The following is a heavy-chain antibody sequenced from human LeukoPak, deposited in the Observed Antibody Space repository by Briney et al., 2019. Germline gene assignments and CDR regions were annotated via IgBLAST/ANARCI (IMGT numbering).Heavy chain of an antibody. Sequence: PGGSLRLSCAASGLTFSSYGMSWVRQAPGKGLEWVSAISGSGGSTYYADSVKGRFTISRDNSKNTLYLQMNSLRAEDTAVYYCAKLGSYDILTGYVDYWGQGTLVTVSS. J-gene: IGHJ4*02. CDR1: GLTFSSYG. CDR3: AKLGSYDILTGYVDY. V-gene: IGHV3-23*01. CDR2: ISGSGGST. D-gene: IGHD3-9*01.